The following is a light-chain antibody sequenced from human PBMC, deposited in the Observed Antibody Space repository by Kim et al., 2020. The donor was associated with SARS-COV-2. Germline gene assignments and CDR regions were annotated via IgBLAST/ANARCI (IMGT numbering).Light chain of an antibody. Sequence: SYELTQPPSVSVSTGQTASITCSGDKLGDKYACWYQQKPGQSPVLVIYQDTKRPSGIPERFSASNSGNTATLTISGSQAMDEAAYYCQAWDSSTVVFGEGTKLTV. V-gene: IGLV3-1*01. CDR3: QAWDSSTVV. CDR2: QDT. J-gene: IGLJ2*01. CDR1: KLGDKY.